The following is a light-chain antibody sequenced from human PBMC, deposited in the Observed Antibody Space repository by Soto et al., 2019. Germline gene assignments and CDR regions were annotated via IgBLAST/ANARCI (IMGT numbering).Light chain of an antibody. V-gene: IGLV2-14*01. J-gene: IGLJ1*01. CDR3: SSYTSISTYV. CDR2: DVT. Sequence: QSVLTQPASVSGSPGQSITISCTGTSSDVGGYNFVSWYQQHPDKAPKLMIYDVTNRPSGVSNRFSGSKSGNTASLTISGLQGEDEADYYCSSYTSISTYVFGTGTKVTVL. CDR1: SSDVGGYNF.